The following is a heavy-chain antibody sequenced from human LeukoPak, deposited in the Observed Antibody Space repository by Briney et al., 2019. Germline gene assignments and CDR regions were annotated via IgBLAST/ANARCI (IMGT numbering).Heavy chain of an antibody. V-gene: IGHV4-34*01. J-gene: IGHJ4*02. CDR1: GGSFSGYY. CDR3: ASGRTRVALTN. D-gene: IGHD2-2*01. Sequence: PSETLSLTCAVYGGSFSGYYWSWIRQPPGKGLEWIGEINHSGSTNYNPSLKSRVTISVDTSKNQFSLKLSSVTATDTAVYYCASGRTRVALTNWGQGTLVTVSS. CDR2: INHSGST.